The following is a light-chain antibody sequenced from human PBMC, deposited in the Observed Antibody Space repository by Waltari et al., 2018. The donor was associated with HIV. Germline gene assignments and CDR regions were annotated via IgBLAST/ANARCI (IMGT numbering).Light chain of an antibody. Sequence: QSALTQLASVSGSPGQSITISCTGTRSDVGAYNLVSWYQQHPNKAPKLMIFEVTKRPSGVSDRFSGSRSGNTASLTISGLQTEDEGDYYCCSYTGTGIVFGGGTKLTVL. CDR2: EVT. J-gene: IGLJ2*01. CDR3: CSYTGTGIV. V-gene: IGLV2-23*02. CDR1: RSDVGAYNL.